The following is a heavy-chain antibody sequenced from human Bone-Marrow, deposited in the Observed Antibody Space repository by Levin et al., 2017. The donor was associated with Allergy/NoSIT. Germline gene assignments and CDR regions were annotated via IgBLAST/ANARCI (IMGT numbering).Heavy chain of an antibody. Sequence: SETLSLTCTVSGGSINDYYWSWIRQPPGKGLEWIGYIYKRDYTDYDPSLKSRVTISVDTSKNQFSLKLTSVTAADTAVYFCARIPSLMLLDTAFDIWGQGTVDSVSS. CDR3: ARIPSLMLLDTAFDI. V-gene: IGHV4-59*01. CDR1: GGSINDYY. D-gene: IGHD3-10*01. J-gene: IGHJ3*02. CDR2: IYKRDYT.